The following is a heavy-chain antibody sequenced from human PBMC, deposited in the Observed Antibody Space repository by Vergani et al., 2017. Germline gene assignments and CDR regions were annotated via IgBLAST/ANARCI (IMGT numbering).Heavy chain of an antibody. D-gene: IGHD3-3*01. CDR1: GFTFRSYG. CDR2: IWYDGSNK. V-gene: IGHV3-33*01. J-gene: IGHJ6*03. CDR3: ARDTYYDFWSGYQRYYYYYMDV. Sequence: QVQLVESGGGVVQPGRSLRLSCAASGFTFRSYGMHWVRQAPGKGLEWVAVIWYDGSNKYYADSVKGRFTISRDNSKNTLYLQMNSLRAEDTAVYYCARDTYYDFWSGYQRYYYYYMDVWGKGTTVTVSS.